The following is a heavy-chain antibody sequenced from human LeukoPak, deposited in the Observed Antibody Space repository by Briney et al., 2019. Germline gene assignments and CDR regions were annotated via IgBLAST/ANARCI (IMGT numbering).Heavy chain of an antibody. CDR2: INHSGST. Sequence: SETLSLTCAVYGGSFSGYYWSWIRQPPGEGLEWIGEINHSGSTNYNPSLKSRVTISVDTSKNQFSLKLSSVTAADTAVYYCARGSSTVGRYYFDYWGQGTLVTVSS. V-gene: IGHV4-34*01. J-gene: IGHJ4*02. CDR1: GGSFSGYY. CDR3: ARGSSTVGRYYFDY. D-gene: IGHD4-11*01.